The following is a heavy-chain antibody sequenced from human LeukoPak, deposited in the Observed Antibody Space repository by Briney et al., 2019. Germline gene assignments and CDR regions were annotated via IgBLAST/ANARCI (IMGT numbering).Heavy chain of an antibody. Sequence: GGSLRLSCAASGFTFSSYWMSWVRQAPGKGLEWVANIKQDGSEKYYVDSVKGRFTISRDNAKNSLYLQMNSLRAEDTTLYYCARDGYSRDLDYWGQGTLVTVSS. D-gene: IGHD6-13*01. CDR2: IKQDGSEK. CDR1: GFTFSSYW. J-gene: IGHJ4*02. V-gene: IGHV3-7*03. CDR3: ARDGYSRDLDY.